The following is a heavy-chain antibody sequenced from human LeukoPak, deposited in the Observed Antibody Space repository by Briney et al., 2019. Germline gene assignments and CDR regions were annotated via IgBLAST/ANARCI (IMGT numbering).Heavy chain of an antibody. J-gene: IGHJ5*02. CDR3: ARDQPYLGYCSSTSCLNWFDP. Sequence: SETLSLTCTVSGGSISSYCWSWIRQPPGKGLEWIGYIYYSGSTNYNPSLKSRVTMSVDTSKNQFSLKLSSVTAADTAVYYCARDQPYLGYCSSTSCLNWFDPWGQGTLVTVSS. CDR2: IYYSGST. D-gene: IGHD2-2*01. CDR1: GGSISSYC. V-gene: IGHV4-59*12.